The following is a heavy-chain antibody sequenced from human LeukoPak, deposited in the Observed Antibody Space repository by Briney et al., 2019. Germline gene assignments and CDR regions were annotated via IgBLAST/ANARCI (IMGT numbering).Heavy chain of an antibody. J-gene: IGHJ4*02. CDR2: IIPIFGTA. CDR3: ASSYDSSGYYPDY. Sequence: SVKVSCKASGGTFSSYAISWVRQAPGQGLEWMGGIIPIFGTANYAQKFQGRVTITADESTSTAYMELSSLRSEDTAVYYCASSYDSSGYYPDYWGQGTLVTVSS. CDR1: GGTFSSYA. D-gene: IGHD3-22*01. V-gene: IGHV1-69*13.